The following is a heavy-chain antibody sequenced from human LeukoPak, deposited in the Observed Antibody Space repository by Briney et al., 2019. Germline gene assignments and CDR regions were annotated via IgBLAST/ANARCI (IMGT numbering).Heavy chain of an antibody. V-gene: IGHV4-59*01. CDR3: ARDYSKGGGFDF. Sequence: PSETLSLTCTVSGGSISGFYWSWIRQPPGKGLEWIGYMDKSGATTYNPSLKSRVTISIDTSKNQFSLNLSPVTAADTAVYYCARDYSKGGGFDFWGQGTLVTVSS. D-gene: IGHD4-11*01. CDR1: GGSISGFY. J-gene: IGHJ4*02. CDR2: MDKSGAT.